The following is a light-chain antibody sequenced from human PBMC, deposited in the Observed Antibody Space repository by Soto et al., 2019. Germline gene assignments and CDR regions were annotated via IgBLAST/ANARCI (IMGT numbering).Light chain of an antibody. Sequence: DIQMTQSPSSLSASVGDRVTITCKASQDITDYLNWYQHKPGQAPKLLIYDASNLETGVPSRFSGSGSGTDFAFTISSQQPEDIATYYCQQFHNLPYTFGQGTKLEIK. CDR3: QQFHNLPYT. CDR1: QDITDY. V-gene: IGKV1-33*01. J-gene: IGKJ2*01. CDR2: DAS.